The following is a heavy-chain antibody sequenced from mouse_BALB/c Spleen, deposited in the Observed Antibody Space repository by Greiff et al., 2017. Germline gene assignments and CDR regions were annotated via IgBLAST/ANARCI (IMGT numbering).Heavy chain of an antibody. D-gene: IGHD2-10*02. J-gene: IGHJ4*01. CDR1: GFNIKDTY. V-gene: IGHV14-3*02. CDR2: IDPANGNT. Sequence: EVMLVESGAELVKPGASVKLSCTASGFNIKDTYMHWVKQRPEQGLEWIGRIDPANGNTKYDPKFQGKATITADTSSNTAYLQLSSLTSEDTAVYYCARSKYGNYLYYAMDYWGQGTSVTVSA. CDR3: ARSKYGNYLYYAMDY.